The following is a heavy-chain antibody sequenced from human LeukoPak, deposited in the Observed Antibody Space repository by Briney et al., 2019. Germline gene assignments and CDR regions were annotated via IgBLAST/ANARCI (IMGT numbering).Heavy chain of an antibody. Sequence: PGGSLRLSCTASGFTFSKYEMNWVRQAPGKGLEWVAYIGGSDSVSSIHYADSVKGRFTISRDNAKTSVYLQMNGLRVENSAIYFCARMGDFCRGANCYLDAFDFWGQGTMVTVSS. CDR2: IGGSDSVSSI. CDR1: GFTFSKYE. D-gene: IGHD2-15*01. CDR3: ARMGDFCRGANCYLDAFDF. J-gene: IGHJ3*01. V-gene: IGHV3-48*01.